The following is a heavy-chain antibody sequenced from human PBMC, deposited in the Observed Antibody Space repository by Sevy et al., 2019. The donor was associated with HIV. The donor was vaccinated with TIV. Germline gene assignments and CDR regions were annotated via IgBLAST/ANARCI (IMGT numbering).Heavy chain of an antibody. CDR2: ITFNSGTI. J-gene: IGHJ6*02. V-gene: IGHV3-48*02. D-gene: IGHD4-17*01. Sequence: GGSLRLSCAASGFTFRDYSMNWVRQAPGKGLEWISYITFNSGTIHHADSVRGRFTISRDNAKNSLYLQMNSLRDEDTAVYYCARTYGDYFSYYYGMDVWGQGTTVTVSS. CDR1: GFTFRDYS. CDR3: ARTYGDYFSYYYGMDV.